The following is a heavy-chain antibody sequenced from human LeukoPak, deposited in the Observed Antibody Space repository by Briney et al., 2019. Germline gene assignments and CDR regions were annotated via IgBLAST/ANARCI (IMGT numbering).Heavy chain of an antibody. Sequence: NPSQTLSLTCAVSGGSISSGGYSWSWIRQPPGKGLEWIGYIYYSGSTNYNPSLKSRVTISVDTSKNQFSLKLSSVTAADTAVYYCARAHTIRIAVAGPDAFDIWGQGTMVTVSS. D-gene: IGHD6-19*01. CDR3: ARAHTIRIAVAGPDAFDI. V-gene: IGHV4-61*08. CDR2: IYYSGST. CDR1: GGSISSGGYS. J-gene: IGHJ3*02.